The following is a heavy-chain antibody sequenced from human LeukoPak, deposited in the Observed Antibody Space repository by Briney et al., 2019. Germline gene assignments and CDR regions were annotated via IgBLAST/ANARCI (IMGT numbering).Heavy chain of an antibody. CDR1: GYIFTGYY. CDR2: TNPNSGDT. J-gene: IGHJ3*02. V-gene: IGHV1-2*02. D-gene: IGHD2/OR15-2a*01. CDR3: ARGRVYRAFDI. Sequence: ASVKVSCKASGYIFTGYYMHWVRQAPGQGLEWMGWTNPNSGDTDYAQKFQGRVTMTRDTSISTAYMDLSRLKYDDTAVYYCARGRVYRAFDIWGQGTMVTVSS.